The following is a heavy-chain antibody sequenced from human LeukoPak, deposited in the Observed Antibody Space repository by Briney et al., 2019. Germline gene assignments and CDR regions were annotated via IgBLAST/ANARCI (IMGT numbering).Heavy chain of an antibody. CDR3: ATSKLQLFPFDY. CDR1: GGSISSDY. J-gene: IGHJ4*01. CDR2: IYYRGGT. Sequence: SETLSLTCTVSGGSISSDYWSWIRQPPRKGLEWIGNIYYRGGTNYNPSLKSRLTISVDTSKNQFSLKLSSVTAADTAVYYCATSKLQLFPFDYWGQGTLVTVSS. D-gene: IGHD3-10*01. V-gene: IGHV4-59*08.